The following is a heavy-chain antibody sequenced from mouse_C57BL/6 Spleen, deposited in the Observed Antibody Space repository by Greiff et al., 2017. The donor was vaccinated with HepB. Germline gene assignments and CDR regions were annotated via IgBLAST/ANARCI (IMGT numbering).Heavy chain of an antibody. CDR1: GYTFTSYG. V-gene: IGHV1-81*01. D-gene: IGHD2-5*01. J-gene: IGHJ1*03. CDR3: ASYSNHWYFDV. CDR2: IYPRSGNT. Sequence: QVQLKESGAELARPGASVKLSCKASGYTFTSYGISWVKQRTGQGLEWIGEIYPRSGNTYYNEKFKGKATLTADKSSSTAYMELRSLTSEDSAVYFCASYSNHWYFDVWGTGTTVTVSS.